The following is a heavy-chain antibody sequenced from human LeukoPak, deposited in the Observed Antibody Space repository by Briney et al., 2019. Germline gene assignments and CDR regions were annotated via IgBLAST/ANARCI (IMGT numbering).Heavy chain of an antibody. CDR1: GGSISSSSYY. J-gene: IGHJ4*02. D-gene: IGHD3-22*01. V-gene: IGHV4-39*01. CDR3: ARSYYDSSGYPNYFDY. CDR2: IYYSGST. Sequence: SETLSLTCTVSGGSISSSSYYWGRIRQPPGKGLEWIGSIYYSGSTYYNPSLKSRVTISVDTSKNQFSLKLSSVTAADTAVYYCARSYYDSSGYPNYFDYWGQGTLVTVSS.